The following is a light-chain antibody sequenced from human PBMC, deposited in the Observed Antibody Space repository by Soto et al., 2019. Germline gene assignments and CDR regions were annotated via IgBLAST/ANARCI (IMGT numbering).Light chain of an antibody. J-gene: IGLJ1*01. V-gene: IGLV2-14*01. Sequence: QSALTQPASVSGSPGQSITISCTGTSSDVGGYNYVSWYQQHPGKAPKVMIYEVSNRPSGVSNRFSGSKSGNMASLTISGLQAEDEADYYCSSYRSSSTYVFGTGTKLTVL. CDR3: SSYRSSSTYV. CDR2: EVS. CDR1: SSDVGGYNY.